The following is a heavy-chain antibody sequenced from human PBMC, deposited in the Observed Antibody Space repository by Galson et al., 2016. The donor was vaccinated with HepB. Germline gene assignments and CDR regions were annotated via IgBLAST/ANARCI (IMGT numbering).Heavy chain of an antibody. V-gene: IGHV4-61*01. CDR3: ARTKPRFLEWYFDY. J-gene: IGHJ4*02. Sequence: ETLSLTCTVSGDSVSSGSYYWSWIRQPPGKGLEWIAYIYYSGKNNYNPSLKSRVTISLDTYRNQFSLKLSSVTAADTAVYYCARTKPRFLEWYFDYWGQGTLVTVSS. D-gene: IGHD3-3*01. CDR2: IYYSGKN. CDR1: GDSVSSGSYY.